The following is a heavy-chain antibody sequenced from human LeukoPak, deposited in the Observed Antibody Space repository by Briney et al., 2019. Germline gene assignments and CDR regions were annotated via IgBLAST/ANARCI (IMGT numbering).Heavy chain of an antibody. CDR3: ARGSSGWYQSDY. D-gene: IGHD6-19*01. CDR1: GGSISSYY. CDR2: IYYSGST. V-gene: IGHV4-59*01. Sequence: AETLTLTCTVSGGSISSYYWSWIRQPPGKGLEWIGYIYYSGSTNYNPSPKSRVTISVDTSKNQFSLKLSSVTAADTAVYYCARGSSGWYQSDYWGQGTLVTVSS. J-gene: IGHJ4*02.